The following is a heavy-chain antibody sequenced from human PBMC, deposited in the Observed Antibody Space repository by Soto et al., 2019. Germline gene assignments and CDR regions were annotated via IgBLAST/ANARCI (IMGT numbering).Heavy chain of an antibody. D-gene: IGHD6-19*01. J-gene: IGHJ5*02. CDR1: GFTFSSYA. CDR3: AKAPGYSSGWYLA. CDR2: LSGSGVNA. V-gene: IGHV3-23*01. Sequence: GGSLRRSCAASGFTFSSYAMTGVRQAPGKGLEYVSTLSGSGVNAYYADSVKGRFTISRDNSKNTLYLQMNSLRVEDTAIYYCAKAPGYSSGWYLAWGQGTLVTVSS.